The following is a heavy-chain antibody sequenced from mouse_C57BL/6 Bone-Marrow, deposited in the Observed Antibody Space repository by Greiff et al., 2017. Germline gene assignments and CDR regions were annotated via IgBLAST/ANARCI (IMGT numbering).Heavy chain of an antibody. D-gene: IGHD1-1*02. CDR1: GFTFTDYY. CDR2: IRNKANGYTT. V-gene: IGHV7-3*01. CDR3: ARSVANWPYFDY. Sequence: VQLQQSGGGLVQPGGSLSLSCAASGFTFTDYYMSWVRQPPGKALEWLGFIRNKANGYTTEYSASVKGRFTISRDNSQSILYLQMNALRAEDSATYYCARSVANWPYFDYWGQGTTLTVSS. J-gene: IGHJ2*01.